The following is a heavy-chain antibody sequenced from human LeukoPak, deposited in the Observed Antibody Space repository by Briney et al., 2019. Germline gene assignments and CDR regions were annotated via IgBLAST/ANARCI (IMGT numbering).Heavy chain of an antibody. V-gene: IGHV3-23*01. CDR3: ASDMATILSVDY. CDR2: ISESGAST. J-gene: IGHJ4*02. CDR1: GFTVSNYA. Sequence: GGSLRLSCVASGFTVSNYAMSWVRQAPGKGLEWVSRISESGASTYYADSVKGRFTVSRDNSKNTLYLQMNSLRAEDTAVYYCASDMATILSVDYWGQGTLVTVSS. D-gene: IGHD5-24*01.